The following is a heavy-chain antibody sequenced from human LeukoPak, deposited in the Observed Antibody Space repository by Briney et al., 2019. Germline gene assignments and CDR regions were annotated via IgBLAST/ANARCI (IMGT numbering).Heavy chain of an antibody. J-gene: IGHJ4*02. CDR3: AREYSYGSDY. CDR1: GFTFSTSV. V-gene: IGHV3-30*02. CDR2: IRFDGSEK. D-gene: IGHD5-18*01. Sequence: GGSLRLSCAASGFTFSTSVMHWVRQAPGKGLEWLSFIRFDGSEKYYADSVKARFSISRDNSMNTLYLQMNSLRPEDTAVYYCAREYSYGSDYWGQGTLVTVSS.